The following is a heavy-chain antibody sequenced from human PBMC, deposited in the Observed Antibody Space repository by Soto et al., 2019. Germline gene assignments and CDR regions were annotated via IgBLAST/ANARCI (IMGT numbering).Heavy chain of an antibody. CDR1: RAESNNYG. D-gene: IGHD3-16*01. CDR3: GRGETNAHFDS. CDR2: IDNSASI. J-gene: IGHJ4*02. V-gene: IGHV4-4*07. Sequence: SETISLRCSASRAESNNYGWTWFRQPASKCMEWIGRIDNSASIKNNPSAKGRVTLSLDTSTNQVSLKLSSVNAADTAVYYCGRGETNAHFDSGGQGILVTVSS.